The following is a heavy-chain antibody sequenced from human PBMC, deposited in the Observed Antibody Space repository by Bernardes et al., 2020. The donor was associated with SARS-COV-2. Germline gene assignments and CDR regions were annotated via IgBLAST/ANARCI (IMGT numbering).Heavy chain of an antibody. CDR3: LRHGAPYCSRPDCLDNYFPS. D-gene: IGHD6-13*01. Sequence: SETLSLTCTVSGASFGYFYWSWIRQPPGRGLEWIGYFYQRGTPIYNHSLRDRVTISADTSTNRIFLSLKYVTAADTAVYYCLRHGAPYCSRPDCLDNYFPSWGQGSLVTVSS. V-gene: IGHV4-59*08. J-gene: IGHJ1*01. CDR2: FYQRGTP. CDR1: GASFGYFY.